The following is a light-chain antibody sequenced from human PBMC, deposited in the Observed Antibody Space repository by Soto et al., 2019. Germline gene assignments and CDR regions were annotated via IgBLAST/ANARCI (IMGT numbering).Light chain of an antibody. CDR1: QSISSW. Sequence: DIQMTQSPSTLSASVGDRVTITCRASQSISSWLAWYQQKPGKAPKLLIYDASSLESGVTSRFSGSGCGTEFTLTISSLQPDDFETYYSQQYNSYQLDFGGGTKVDI. J-gene: IGKJ4*01. CDR3: QQYNSYQLD. CDR2: DAS. V-gene: IGKV1-5*01.